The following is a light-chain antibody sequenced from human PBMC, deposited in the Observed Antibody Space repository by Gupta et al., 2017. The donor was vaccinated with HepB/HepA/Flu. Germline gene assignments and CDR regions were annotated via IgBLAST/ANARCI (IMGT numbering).Light chain of an antibody. V-gene: IGLV3-19*01. Sequence: SSELTQDPAVSVALGQTVRITCQGDSLRSYYANWYQQKPGQAPVVVIYGKNNRPSGIPDRFSGSTSGNTASLTITGAQAEDEADYYGNSRDNSGNHVVFGGGSKLTVL. CDR2: GKN. CDR1: SLRSYY. CDR3: NSRDNSGNHVV. J-gene: IGLJ2*01.